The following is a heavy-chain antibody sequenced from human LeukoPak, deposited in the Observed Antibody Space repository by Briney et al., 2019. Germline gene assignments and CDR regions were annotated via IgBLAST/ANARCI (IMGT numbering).Heavy chain of an antibody. CDR1: GFTCDDYA. V-gene: IGHV3-9*01. CDR3: AKGKRSGYYYVELDY. J-gene: IGHJ4*02. D-gene: IGHD3-22*01. CDR2: ISWNSGSI. Sequence: GGYLRRSCAASGFTCDDYAMHWVRQAPGKGLEWVSGISWNSGSIGDADSVKGRFTISRDNAKNSLYLQMNSLRAEDTALYYCAKGKRSGYYYVELDYWGQGTLVTVSS.